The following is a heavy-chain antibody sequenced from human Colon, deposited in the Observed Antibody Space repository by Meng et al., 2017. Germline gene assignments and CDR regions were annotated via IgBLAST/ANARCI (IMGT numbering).Heavy chain of an antibody. CDR3: AKGGAYCSGGYCCGSLFEA. Sequence: SVKVSCKASGDTFGTSTISWVRQAPGQGLAWMGRITPTLNLADYAQRFQGRLTITADISTTTVEMELRSLRSEDTAVYYCAKGGAYCSGGYCCGSLFEAWGQGTLVTVSS. V-gene: IGHV1-69*02. D-gene: IGHD2-15*01. CDR1: GDTFGTST. CDR2: ITPTLNLA. J-gene: IGHJ5*02.